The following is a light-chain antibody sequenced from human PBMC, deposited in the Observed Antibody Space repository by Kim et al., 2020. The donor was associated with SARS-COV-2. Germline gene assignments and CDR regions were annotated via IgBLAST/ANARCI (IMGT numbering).Light chain of an antibody. V-gene: IGKV1-5*03. J-gene: IGKJ1*01. Sequence: DVQMTQSPSTLSASVGDRVTITCRASQSISGWLAWYQQKPGKAPKVVIHGASNLQSGVPSRFSGSRSGTEFILTISSLQPDDFATYYCQKYDVYPATFGQGTKVDIK. CDR3: QKYDVYPAT. CDR2: GAS. CDR1: QSISGW.